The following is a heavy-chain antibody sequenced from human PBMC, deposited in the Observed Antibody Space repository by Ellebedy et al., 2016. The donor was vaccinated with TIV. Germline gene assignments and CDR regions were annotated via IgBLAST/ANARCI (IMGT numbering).Heavy chain of an antibody. V-gene: IGHV3-53*05. Sequence: GESLKISXAASGFTVSSNYMSWVRQAPGKGLEWVSVIYSGGSTYYADSVKGRFTISRDNSKNTLYLQMNSLRAEDTAVYYCARERGGYYYYGMDVWGQGTTVTVSS. CDR3: ARERGGYYYYGMDV. D-gene: IGHD3-16*01. CDR1: GFTVSSNY. CDR2: IYSGGST. J-gene: IGHJ6*02.